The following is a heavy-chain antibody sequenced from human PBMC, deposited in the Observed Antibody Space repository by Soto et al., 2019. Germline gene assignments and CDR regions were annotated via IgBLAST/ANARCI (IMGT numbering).Heavy chain of an antibody. D-gene: IGHD2-15*01. CDR2: ISYDGSNK. V-gene: IGHV3-30*18. CDR3: AKPYGYCSGGSCYSLGYFDY. J-gene: IGHJ4*02. Sequence: HPGGSLRLSCAASGFTFSSYGMHWVRQAPGKGLEWVAVISYDGSNKYYADSVKGRFTISRDNSKNTLYLQMNSLRAEDTAVYYCAKPYGYCSGGSCYSLGYFDYWGQGTLVTVSS. CDR1: GFTFSSYG.